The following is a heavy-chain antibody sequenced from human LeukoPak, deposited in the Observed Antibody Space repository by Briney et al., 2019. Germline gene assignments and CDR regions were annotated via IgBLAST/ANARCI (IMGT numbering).Heavy chain of an antibody. J-gene: IGHJ4*02. CDR3: ATLGEYYDSSGYYYN. V-gene: IGHV4-34*01. CDR2: INHSGST. D-gene: IGHD3-22*01. Sequence: SETLSLTCAVYGGSFSGYYWSWIRQPPGKGLEWIGEINHSGSTYYNPSLKSRVTISVDSSKNQFSLKLTSVTAADTAVCYCATLGEYYDSSGYYYNWGQGTLVTVSS. CDR1: GGSFSGYY.